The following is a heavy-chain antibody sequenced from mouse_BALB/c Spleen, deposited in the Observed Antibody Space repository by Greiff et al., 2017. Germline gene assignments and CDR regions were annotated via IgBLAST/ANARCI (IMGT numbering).Heavy chain of an antibody. J-gene: IGHJ1*01. V-gene: IGHV5-12-2*01. CDR3: ARSNYYGSSYGYFDV. CDR2: ISNGGGST. Sequence: EVQLVESGGGLVQPGGSLKLSCAASGFTFSSYTMSWVRQTPEKRLEWVAYISNGGGSTYYPDTVKGRFTISRDNAKNTLYLQMSSLKSEDTAMYYCARSNYYGSSYGYFDVWGAGTTVTVSS. CDR1: GFTFSSYT. D-gene: IGHD1-1*01.